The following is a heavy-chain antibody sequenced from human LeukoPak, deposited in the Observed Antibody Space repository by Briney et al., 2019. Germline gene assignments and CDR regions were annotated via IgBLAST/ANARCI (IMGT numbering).Heavy chain of an antibody. D-gene: IGHD3-10*01. V-gene: IGHV1-2*02. CDR2: INPNSGGT. CDR1: GYTFTGYY. Sequence: GASVKVSCKASGYTFTGYYMHWVRQAPGQGLEWMGWINPNSGGTNYAQKFQGRVTMTRDTSISTAYMELSRLRSDDTAVYYCARVPMVRGALNWFDPWGQGTLVTVSS. CDR3: ARVPMVRGALNWFDP. J-gene: IGHJ5*02.